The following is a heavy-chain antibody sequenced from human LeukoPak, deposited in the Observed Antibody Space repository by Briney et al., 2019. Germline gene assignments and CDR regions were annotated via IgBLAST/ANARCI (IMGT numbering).Heavy chain of an antibody. J-gene: IGHJ4*02. CDR2: INPNSGGT. D-gene: IGHD3-22*01. CDR3: ARLTKNYYYDSSGYSNY. V-gene: IGHV1-2*02. Sequence: GASVKVSCKASGYTFTGYYMHWVRQAPGQGLEWMGWINPNSGGTNYAQKFQGRVTMTRDTSISTAYMELSRLRSDDTAVYYCARLTKNYYYDSSGYSNYWGQGTLVTVSS. CDR1: GYTFTGYY.